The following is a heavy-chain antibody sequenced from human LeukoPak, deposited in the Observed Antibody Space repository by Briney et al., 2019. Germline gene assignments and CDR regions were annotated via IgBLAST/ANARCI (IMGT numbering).Heavy chain of an antibody. J-gene: IGHJ4*02. CDR3: ARAGILWGDY. CDR2: ISSSSSYI. Sequence: PGGSLRRSCAASGFTFSSYSMNWVRQAPGKGLEWVSSISSSSSYIYYADSVKGRFTISRDNATNSLYLQMNSLRAEDTAVYYCARAGILWGDYWGQGTLVTVSS. CDR1: GFTFSSYS. D-gene: IGHD2-15*01. V-gene: IGHV3-21*01.